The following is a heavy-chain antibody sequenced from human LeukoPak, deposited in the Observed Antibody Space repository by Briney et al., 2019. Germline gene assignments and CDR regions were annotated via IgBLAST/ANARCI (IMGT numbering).Heavy chain of an antibody. CDR2: IIPIFGTA. V-gene: IGHV1-69*01. D-gene: IGHD3-10*01. Sequence: PVASVKVSCKASGGTFSSYAISWVRQAPGQGLEWMGGIIPIFGTANYAQKFQGRVTITADESTSTAYMELSSPRSEDTAVYYCARRKGSKLDYWGQGTLVTVSS. CDR1: GGTFSSYA. J-gene: IGHJ4*02. CDR3: ARRKGSKLDY.